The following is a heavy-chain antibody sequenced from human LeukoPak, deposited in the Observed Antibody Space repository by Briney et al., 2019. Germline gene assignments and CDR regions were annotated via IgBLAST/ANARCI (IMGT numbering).Heavy chain of an antibody. CDR1: GDSISIGGYY. D-gene: IGHD4-17*01. CDR2: IYYSGRT. Sequence: PSETLSLICTVSGDSISIGGYYWAWIRKHPGKGLDRIGYIYYSGRTYYNTALQSRFTISVDTSKNHFSLKQSSVTAAETAVYYCSRGYGDYPSYFDLWDQGTLVTVSS. J-gene: IGHJ4*02. CDR3: SRGYGDYPSYFDL. V-gene: IGHV4-31*03.